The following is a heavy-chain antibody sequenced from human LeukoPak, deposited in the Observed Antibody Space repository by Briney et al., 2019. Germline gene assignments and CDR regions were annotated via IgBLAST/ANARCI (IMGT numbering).Heavy chain of an antibody. Sequence: ASVTVSCKSSGYTFTGYYMHWVRQAPGQGPEWMGWINPNSGGTNYAQKFQGRVTMTRDTSISTAYMELSRLRSDDTAVYYCAREGDVVADVNWFDPWGQGTLVTVSS. V-gene: IGHV1-2*02. J-gene: IGHJ5*02. CDR1: GYTFTGYY. CDR2: INPNSGGT. CDR3: AREGDVVADVNWFDP. D-gene: IGHD2-2*01.